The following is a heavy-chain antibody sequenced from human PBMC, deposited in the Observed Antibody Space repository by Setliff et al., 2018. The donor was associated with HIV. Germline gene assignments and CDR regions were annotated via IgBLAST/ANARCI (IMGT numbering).Heavy chain of an antibody. CDR3: ARGRCTGGTCSGRYSYLRIDV. CDR2: IHHSGRT. Sequence: KPSETLSLTCAVYGGTFSDYSWTWIRRPPGKGLEWIGEIHHSGRTEYNPSLTSRITMSVDSSKNQFSLRLTSVAAADTAVYYCARGRCTGGTCSGRYSYLRIDVWGKGTTVTSP. D-gene: IGHD2-8*02. CDR1: GGTFSDYS. V-gene: IGHV4-34*01. J-gene: IGHJ6*03.